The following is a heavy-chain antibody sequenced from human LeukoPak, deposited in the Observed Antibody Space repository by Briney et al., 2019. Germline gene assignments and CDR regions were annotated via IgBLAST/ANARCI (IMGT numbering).Heavy chain of an antibody. D-gene: IGHD2-15*01. CDR2: INPNSGGT. V-gene: IGHV1-2*02. Sequence: ASVKVSCKASGYTFTSYAMNWVRQAPGQGLEWMGWINPNSGGTNYAQKFQGRVTMTRDTSISTAYMELSRLRSDDTAVYYCARGRVAATGTALGYWGQGTLVTVSS. J-gene: IGHJ4*02. CDR1: GYTFTSYA. CDR3: ARGRVAATGTALGY.